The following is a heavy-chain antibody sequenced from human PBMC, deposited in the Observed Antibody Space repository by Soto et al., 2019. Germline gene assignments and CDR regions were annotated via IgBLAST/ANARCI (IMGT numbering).Heavy chain of an antibody. Sequence: QLQLQESGPGLVKPSETLSLTCTVAGGSISSSSYYWGWIRQPPGKGLEWIGSIDYSGSTYYNLSLKSRATIYVDTAKNQFSLKLSSVNAADTGVYFCARLTGYCSGDSCLIDYWGQGTLVTVSS. CDR1: GGSISSSSYY. D-gene: IGHD2-15*01. J-gene: IGHJ4*02. CDR3: ARLTGYCSGDSCLIDY. V-gene: IGHV4-39*01. CDR2: IDYSGST.